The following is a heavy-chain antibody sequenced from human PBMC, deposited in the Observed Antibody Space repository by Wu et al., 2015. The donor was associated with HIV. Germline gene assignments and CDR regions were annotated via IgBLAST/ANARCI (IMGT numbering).Heavy chain of an antibody. Sequence: QVQLVQSGAEVKKPGSSVKVPCLTSGYTFNRYPINWLRQVPGQGLEWMGVIIPLIGTTHYSQKKFFQAGSQNFHGLIRDFTAYLELRNLKHLTTRPPLYFCAREGYDDKIIKKFLVETIFNAMDVWGQGTL. J-gene: IGHJ4*02. D-gene: IGHD3-22*01. CDR1: GYTFNRYP. V-gene: IGHV1-69*05. CDR2: IIPLIGTT. CDR3: AREGYDDKIIKKFLVETIFNAMDV.